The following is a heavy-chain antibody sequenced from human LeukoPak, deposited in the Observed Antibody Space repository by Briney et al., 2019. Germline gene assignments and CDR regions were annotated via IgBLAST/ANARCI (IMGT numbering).Heavy chain of an antibody. CDR2: INPNSGGT. CDR3: ARDVGYYDSNGYFYFYFDY. J-gene: IGHJ4*02. Sequence: ASVKVSCKASGYTFTAYYIHWVRQAPGQGPEWMGWINPNSGGTNYAQKFQGRVTLTRDTSISSAFMELNRLKSDDTAVYYCARDVGYYDSNGYFYFYFDYWGQGTLVTVSS. D-gene: IGHD3-22*01. V-gene: IGHV1-2*02. CDR1: GYTFTAYY.